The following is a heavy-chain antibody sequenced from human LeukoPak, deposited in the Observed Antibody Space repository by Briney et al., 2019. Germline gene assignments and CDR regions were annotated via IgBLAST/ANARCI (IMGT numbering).Heavy chain of an antibody. Sequence: GESLKISCKGSGYSFTSYWIGWVRQMPGKGLEWMGIIYPGDSDTRYSPSFQGQVTISADNSISTAYLQWNSLKASDTAMYYCARHVGIAAAGTLYYGMDVWGQGTTVTVSS. J-gene: IGHJ6*02. CDR1: GYSFTSYW. CDR2: IYPGDSDT. D-gene: IGHD6-13*01. CDR3: ARHVGIAAAGTLYYGMDV. V-gene: IGHV5-51*01.